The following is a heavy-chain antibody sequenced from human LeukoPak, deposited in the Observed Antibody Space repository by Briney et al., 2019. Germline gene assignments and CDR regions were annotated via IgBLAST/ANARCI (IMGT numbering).Heavy chain of an antibody. CDR2: ISGSGGST. Sequence: PGGSLRLSCAASGFTFSSYAMSWVRQAPGKGLEWVSAISGSGGSTYYADSVKGRFTISRDNSKNTLCLQMNSLRAEDTAVYYCAKGGYYYDSSGYYSLVFDYWGQGTLVTVSS. CDR3: AKGGYYYDSSGYYSLVFDY. J-gene: IGHJ4*02. D-gene: IGHD3-22*01. V-gene: IGHV3-23*01. CDR1: GFTFSSYA.